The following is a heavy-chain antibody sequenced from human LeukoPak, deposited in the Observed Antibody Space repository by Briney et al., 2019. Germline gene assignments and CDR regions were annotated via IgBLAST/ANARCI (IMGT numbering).Heavy chain of an antibody. V-gene: IGHV4-34*01. Sequence: PSETLSLTCAVYGGSFSGYYWSWIRQPPGKGLEWIGEIYHSGSTNYNPSLKTRVTISVDKSKNQFSLKLSSVTAADTAVYYCARSYGDYVFDYWGQGTLVTVSS. CDR3: ARSYGDYVFDY. CDR1: GGSFSGYY. CDR2: IYHSGST. J-gene: IGHJ4*02. D-gene: IGHD4-17*01.